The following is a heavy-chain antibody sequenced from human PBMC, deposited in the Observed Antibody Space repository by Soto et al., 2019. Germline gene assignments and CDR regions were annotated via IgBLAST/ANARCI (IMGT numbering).Heavy chain of an antibody. CDR2: IWYDGSNK. Sequence: ESGGGVVQPGRSLRLSCAASGFTFSSYGMHWVRQAPGKGLEWVAVIWYDGSNKYYADSVKGRFTISRDNSKNTLYLQMNSLRAEDTAVYYCARDGRLSGMDVWGQGTTVTVSS. V-gene: IGHV3-33*01. CDR1: GFTFSSYG. D-gene: IGHD6-25*01. CDR3: ARDGRLSGMDV. J-gene: IGHJ6*02.